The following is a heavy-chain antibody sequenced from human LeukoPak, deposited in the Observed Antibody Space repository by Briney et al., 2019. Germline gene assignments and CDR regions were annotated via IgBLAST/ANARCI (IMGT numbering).Heavy chain of an antibody. J-gene: IGHJ4*02. V-gene: IGHV3-7*01. Sequence: PGGSLRLSCAASGFTFSRSWMSWVRQAPGKGLEWVANIKEDGSAKNYVDSVRGRFTISRDNAKNLLYLQMNSLRAEDTAVYYCAREANSYYYDSSGYYDYFDYWGRGTLVTVSS. CDR3: AREANSYYYDSSGYYDYFDY. CDR1: GFTFSRSW. CDR2: IKEDGSAK. D-gene: IGHD3-22*01.